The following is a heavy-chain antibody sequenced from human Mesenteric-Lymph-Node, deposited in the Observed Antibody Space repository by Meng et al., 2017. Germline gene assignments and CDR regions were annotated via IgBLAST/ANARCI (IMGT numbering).Heavy chain of an antibody. CDR2: ISGSGGST. Sequence: GGSLRLSCAASGFTFSSYAMSWVRQAPGKGLEWVSGISGSGGSTYYADSVKGRFTISRDDSKNTLYLQMNSLRAEDTAVYYCAKRETYYYGSGSYFFDYWGQGTLVTVSS. V-gene: IGHV3-23*01. CDR1: GFTFSSYA. D-gene: IGHD3-10*01. J-gene: IGHJ4*02. CDR3: AKRETYYYGSGSYFFDY.